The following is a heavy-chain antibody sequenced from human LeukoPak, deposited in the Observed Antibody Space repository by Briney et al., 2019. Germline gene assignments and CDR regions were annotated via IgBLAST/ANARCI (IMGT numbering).Heavy chain of an antibody. Sequence: GGFLTLSCEGSGFSFSSYAMHWVRQAPGKGLEWVSGITGRGDSTYYADSVKGRFIISSDNYKNTLSLRLDSLRAEDTDVYYCAKDRLGSRGYFFDYWGQGTLVTVSS. V-gene: IGHV3-23*01. CDR3: AKDRLGSRGYFFDY. D-gene: IGHD2/OR15-2a*01. CDR2: ITGRGDST. CDR1: GFSFSSYA. J-gene: IGHJ4*02.